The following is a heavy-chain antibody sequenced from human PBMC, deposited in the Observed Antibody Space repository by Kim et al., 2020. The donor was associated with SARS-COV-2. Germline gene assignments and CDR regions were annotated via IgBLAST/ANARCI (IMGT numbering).Heavy chain of an antibody. CDR2: IVVASGNT. D-gene: IGHD3-9*01. CDR1: GFSFLYSA. V-gene: IGHV1-58*01. CDR3: AASDDLLSAVYYQWPSSFAF. Sequence: SVKVSCKTSGFSFLYSAVQWVRQARGQRLEWIGWIVVASGNTDYAPEFQDRVTITRDTSTDTVYMEVRNLRSEDTGYYYCAASDDLLSAVYYQWPSSFAFWGQGTPITVSS. J-gene: IGHJ4*02.